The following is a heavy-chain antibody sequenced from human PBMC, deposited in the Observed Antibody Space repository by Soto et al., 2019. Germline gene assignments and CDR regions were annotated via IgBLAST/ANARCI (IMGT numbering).Heavy chain of an antibody. D-gene: IGHD1-26*01. Sequence: EVQLLESGGGLVQPGGSLRLSCAASGFTFSNYGMSWARQAPGKGLEWVSGSSGSGDSTYYADSVKGRFTRSRDNSKNTLYLQMNSLRAEDTAVYYCAKDRGTYFSYFDYWGQGTLVTVSS. CDR3: AKDRGTYFSYFDY. J-gene: IGHJ4*02. V-gene: IGHV3-23*01. CDR1: GFTFSNYG. CDR2: SSGSGDST.